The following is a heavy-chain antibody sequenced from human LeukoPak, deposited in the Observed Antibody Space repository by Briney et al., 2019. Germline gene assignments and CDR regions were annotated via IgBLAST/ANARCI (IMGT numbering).Heavy chain of an antibody. D-gene: IGHD3-9*01. V-gene: IGHV4-59*01. CDR1: GGSISSYY. J-gene: IGHJ6*03. CDR2: IYYSGGT. Sequence: PSETLSLTCTVSGGSISSYYWSWIRQPPGKGLEWIGYIYYSGGTNYNPSLKSRVTISVDTSKNQFSLKLSSVTAADTAVYYCARRRPLVPYYYYYYMDVWGKGTTVTVSS. CDR3: ARRRPLVPYYYYYYMDV.